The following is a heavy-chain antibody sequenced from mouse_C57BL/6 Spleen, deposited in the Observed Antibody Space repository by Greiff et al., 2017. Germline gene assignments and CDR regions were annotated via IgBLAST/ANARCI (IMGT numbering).Heavy chain of an antibody. CDR3: ARGEATGTDFDD. J-gene: IGHJ2*01. CDR2: INPNYGTT. CDR1: GYSFTDYN. Sequence: VHVKQSGPELVKPGASVKISCKASGYSFTDYNMNWVKQSNGKSLEWIGVINPNYGTTSYNQKFKGKATLTVDQSSSAAYMQLNSLTSEDSAVYYCARGEATGTDFDDWGQGTTVTVSA. D-gene: IGHD4-1*01. V-gene: IGHV1-39*01.